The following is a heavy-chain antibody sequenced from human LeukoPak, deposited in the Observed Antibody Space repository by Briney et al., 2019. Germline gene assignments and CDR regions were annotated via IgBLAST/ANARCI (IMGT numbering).Heavy chain of an antibody. CDR1: GGSISSGGYS. J-gene: IGHJ5*02. CDR2: IYHSGST. Sequence: SETLSLTCTVSGGSISSGGYSWSWIRQPPGKGLEWIGYIYHSGSTYYNPSLKSRVTISVDRSKNQFSLKLSSVTAADTAVYYCARAALYGVAAIDWFDPWGQGTLVTVSS. D-gene: IGHD2-15*01. CDR3: ARAALYGVAAIDWFDP. V-gene: IGHV4-30-2*01.